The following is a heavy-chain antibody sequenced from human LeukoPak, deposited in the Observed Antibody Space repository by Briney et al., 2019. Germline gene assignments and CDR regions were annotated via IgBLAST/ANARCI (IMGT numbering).Heavy chain of an antibody. CDR2: TYYRSKWYD. V-gene: IGHV6-1*01. CDR1: GDSVSSINGA. J-gene: IGHJ4*02. Sequence: SQTLSLTCAISGDSVSSINGAWNWIRQSPSRGLEWLGRTYYRSKWYDDYAGSMKGRITISPDTSKNQFSLHLNSVTPEDTAVYYCARDVGTSGWYTIDYWGQGTLVTVSS. D-gene: IGHD6-19*01. CDR3: ARDVGTSGWYTIDY.